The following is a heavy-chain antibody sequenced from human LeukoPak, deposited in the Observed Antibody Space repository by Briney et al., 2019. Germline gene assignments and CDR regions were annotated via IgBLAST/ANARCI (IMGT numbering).Heavy chain of an antibody. V-gene: IGHV3-30-3*01. CDR1: GFTVSGHY. J-gene: IGHJ4*02. D-gene: IGHD6-13*01. CDR3: ARAGIAAAGTDY. Sequence: QPGGSLRLSCAASGFTVSGHYMTWVRQAPGKGLEWVAVISYDGSNKYYADSVKGRFTISRDNSKNTLYLQMNSLRAEDTAVYYCARAGIAAAGTDYWGQGTLVTVSS. CDR2: ISYDGSNK.